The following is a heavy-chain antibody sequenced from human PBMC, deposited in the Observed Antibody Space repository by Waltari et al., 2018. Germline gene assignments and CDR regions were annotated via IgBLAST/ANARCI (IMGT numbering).Heavy chain of an antibody. D-gene: IGHD4-4*01. V-gene: IGHV3-48*01. Sequence: EVQLVESGGGLVQPGGSLRLSCAASGFTFNSYIMNWVRQAPGKGLEWVSYISSSSSTIDYADSVMGRFTISRDNAKNSLYLQMNSLRAEDTAVYYCARDSNKKYFQHWGQGTLVTVSS. CDR3: ARDSNKKYFQH. CDR1: GFTFNSYI. J-gene: IGHJ1*01. CDR2: ISSSSSTI.